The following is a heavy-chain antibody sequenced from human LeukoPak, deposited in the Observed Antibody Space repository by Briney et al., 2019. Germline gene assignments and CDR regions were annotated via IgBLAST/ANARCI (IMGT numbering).Heavy chain of an antibody. V-gene: IGHV3-11*04. CDR3: ARDPPPYYDYVWGSYQYYYYMDV. J-gene: IGHJ6*03. D-gene: IGHD3-16*02. Sequence: NPGGSLRLSCAVSGFTFSDTYMTWISQAPGEGLESLSYISPSGTDISYTDSVKGRFTISRDNAKNSLYLQMNSLRAEDTAVYYCARDPPPYYDYVWGSYQYYYYMDVWGKGTTVTVSS. CDR1: GFTFSDTY. CDR2: ISPSGTDI.